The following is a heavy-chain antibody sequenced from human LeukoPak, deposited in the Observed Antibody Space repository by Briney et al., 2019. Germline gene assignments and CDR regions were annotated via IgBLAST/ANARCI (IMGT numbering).Heavy chain of an antibody. V-gene: IGHV4-59*01. CDR3: ARARNYYDSSGFYYEGDAFDI. J-gene: IGHJ3*02. D-gene: IGHD3-22*01. Sequence: SETLSLTCTVSGGAISYYYWNWIRQPPGKGLEWIGYIYYTGNTNYNPSLKSRVTISVDTSKNQFSLKLSSVTAADTAVYYCARARNYYDSSGFYYEGDAFDIWGQGTMVTVSS. CDR2: IYYTGNT. CDR1: GGAISYYY.